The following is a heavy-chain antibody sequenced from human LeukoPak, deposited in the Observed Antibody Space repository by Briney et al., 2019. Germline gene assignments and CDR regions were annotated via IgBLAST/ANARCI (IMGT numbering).Heavy chain of an antibody. D-gene: IGHD3-22*01. Sequence: SETLSLTCTVSGYSISSGYYWGWIRQPPGKGLAWIGSIYHSGSTYYNPSLKSRVTMSVDTSRNQFSPKLSSVTAADTAVYYCARDQYYYDSSAYLFDYWGQGTLVTVSS. J-gene: IGHJ4*02. V-gene: IGHV4-38-2*02. CDR3: ARDQYYYDSSAYLFDY. CDR1: GYSISSGYY. CDR2: IYHSGST.